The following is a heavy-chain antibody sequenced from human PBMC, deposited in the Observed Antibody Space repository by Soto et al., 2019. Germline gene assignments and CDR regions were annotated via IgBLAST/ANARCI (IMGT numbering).Heavy chain of an antibody. J-gene: IGHJ4*02. CDR3: ARRGFDLDY. V-gene: IGHV4-4*02. D-gene: IGHD3-10*01. Sequence: AETLSLTCAVSGGSISSSNWWRGVRQPPGKGLEWIGEIDDSGSTNYNPSLKGRVTISGDKSKNKFSLKLSSVTAADTAVYYCARRGFDLDYWGQGTLVTVSS. CDR1: GGSISSSNW. CDR2: IDDSGST.